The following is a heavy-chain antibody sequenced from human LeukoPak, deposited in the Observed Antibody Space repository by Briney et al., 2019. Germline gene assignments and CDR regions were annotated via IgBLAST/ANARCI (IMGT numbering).Heavy chain of an antibody. CDR3: ERTAMGGFFDY. D-gene: IGHD5-18*01. V-gene: IGHV1-69*01. CDR2: IIPILGTA. J-gene: IGHJ4*02. CDR1: GGTFISYA. Sequence: GSSVKGSCKASGGTFISYAISWVRQAPGQGLDWMGGIIPILGTANYAQKFQGRVTITADESTSTAYMELSSLRSEDTAVYYCERTAMGGFFDYWGQGTLVTVSS.